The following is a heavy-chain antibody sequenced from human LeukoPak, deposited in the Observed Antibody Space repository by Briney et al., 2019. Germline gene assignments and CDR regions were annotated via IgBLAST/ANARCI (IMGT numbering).Heavy chain of an antibody. CDR3: ALRGYSGYDTRYFDY. V-gene: IGHV1-46*03. CDR1: GYTFTSYY. J-gene: IGHJ4*02. CDR2: INPSGGST. Sequence: ASVKVSCKASGYTFTSYYMHWVRQAPGQGLEWMGIINPSGGSTSYAQKFQGRVTMTRDTSTSTVHMELSSLRSEDTAMYYCALRGYSGYDTRYFDYWGQGALVTVSS. D-gene: IGHD5-12*01.